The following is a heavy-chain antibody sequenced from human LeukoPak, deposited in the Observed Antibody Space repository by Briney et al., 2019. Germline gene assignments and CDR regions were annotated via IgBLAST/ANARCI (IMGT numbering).Heavy chain of an antibody. D-gene: IGHD3-22*01. CDR1: GGSFTSYY. V-gene: IGHV4-34*01. CDR2: INHSRNT. J-gene: IGHJ3*02. Sequence: SETLSLTCGVYGGSFTSYYWNWIRQPPGKGLEWIGEINHSRNTNYNPSLKSRVTIAVDTSKNQFSLKLSSVTAADTAVYYCARGEYYYDSSGYRNSGDAFDIWGQGTMVTVSS. CDR3: ARGEYYYDSSGYRNSGDAFDI.